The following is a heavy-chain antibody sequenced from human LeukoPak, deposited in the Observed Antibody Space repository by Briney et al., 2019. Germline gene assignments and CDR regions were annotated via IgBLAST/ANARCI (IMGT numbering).Heavy chain of an antibody. CDR1: GYTFTSYY. D-gene: IGHD3-22*01. V-gene: IGHV1-46*01. CDR2: INPSGGST. Sequence: ASVKVSCKASGYTFTSYYMHWVRQAPGQGLEWMGIINPSGGSTSYAQKFQGRVTMTRDTSISTAYMELSRLRSDDTAVYYCARDLEYYYDSSGYYFPGGYWGQGTLVTVSS. CDR3: ARDLEYYYDSSGYYFPGGY. J-gene: IGHJ4*02.